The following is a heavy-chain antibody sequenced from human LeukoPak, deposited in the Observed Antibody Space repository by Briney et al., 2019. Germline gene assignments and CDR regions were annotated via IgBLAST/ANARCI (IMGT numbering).Heavy chain of an antibody. D-gene: IGHD4-23*01. V-gene: IGHV4-31*11. CDR2: IYYSGST. Sequence: TSETLSLTCAVYGGSFSGYYWSWIRQHPGKGLEWIGYIYYSGSTYYNPSLKSRVTISVDTSKNQFSLKLSSVTAADTAVYYCARGAGITVVPYFDYWGQGTLVTVSS. CDR1: GGSFSGYY. J-gene: IGHJ4*02. CDR3: ARGAGITVVPYFDY.